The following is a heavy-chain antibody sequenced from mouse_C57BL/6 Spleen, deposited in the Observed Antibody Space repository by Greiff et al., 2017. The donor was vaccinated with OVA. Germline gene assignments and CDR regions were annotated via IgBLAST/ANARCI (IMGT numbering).Heavy chain of an antibody. Sequence: QVQLQQSGAELVRPGASVTLSCKASGYTFTDYEMHWVKQTPVHGLEWIGAIYPETGGSAYNQKFQGKAILTADKSSSPAYMELRSLTSEDSAVYYCTRLRRRGYAMDYWGQGTSVTVSS. CDR1: GYTFTDYE. CDR3: TRLRRRGYAMDY. J-gene: IGHJ4*01. CDR2: IYPETGGS. V-gene: IGHV1-15*01. D-gene: IGHD2-12*01.